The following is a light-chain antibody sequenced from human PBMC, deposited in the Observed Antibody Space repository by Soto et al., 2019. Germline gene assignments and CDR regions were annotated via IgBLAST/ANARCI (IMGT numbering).Light chain of an antibody. CDR3: SSYTSSSSLV. CDR2: AVD. J-gene: IGLJ3*02. Sequence: QSALTQPASVSGAPGQSITISCTGTSNDVGGYKYVSWYQQRPGKAPKLMIYAVDTRPSGVSYRFSGFKFGNTASLTISGLQAEDEADYYCSSYTSSSSLVFGGGTQLTVL. CDR1: SNDVGGYKY. V-gene: IGLV2-14*01.